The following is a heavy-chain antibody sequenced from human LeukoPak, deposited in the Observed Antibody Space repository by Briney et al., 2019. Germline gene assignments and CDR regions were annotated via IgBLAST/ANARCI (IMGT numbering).Heavy chain of an antibody. CDR3: AKDIDSSGYYGTLNY. J-gene: IGHJ4*02. D-gene: IGHD3-22*01. V-gene: IGHV3-23*01. CDR1: GFTFSSYA. CDR2: ISGSGGST. Sequence: PGGSLRLSCAASGFTFSSYAMSWVRQAPGKGLEWASAISGSGGSTYYADSVKGRFTISRDNSKKTLYLQMNSLRAEDTAVYYCAKDIDSSGYYGTLNYWGQGTLVTVSS.